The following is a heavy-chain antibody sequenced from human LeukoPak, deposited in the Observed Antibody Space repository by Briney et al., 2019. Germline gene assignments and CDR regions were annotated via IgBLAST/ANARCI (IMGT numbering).Heavy chain of an antibody. J-gene: IGHJ4*02. D-gene: IGHD3-16*01. V-gene: IGHV3-23*01. CDR3: AKDLGDYVWGSHGYFDY. CDR1: GFTFSSYA. CDR2: ISGSGGST. Sequence: GGSLRLSCAASGFTFSSYAMSWVRQAPGKGLEWVSAISGSGGSTYYADSVKGRFTISRDNSKNTPYLQMNSLRAEDTAVYYCAKDLGDYVWGSHGYFDYWGQGTLVTVSS.